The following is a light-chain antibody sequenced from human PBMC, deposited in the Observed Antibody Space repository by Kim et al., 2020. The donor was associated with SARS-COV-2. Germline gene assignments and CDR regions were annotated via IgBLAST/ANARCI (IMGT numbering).Light chain of an antibody. CDR3: QQDGSSPRT. CDR1: QYVSGSY. Sequence: SRGERVTLSCRASQYVSGSYLAWYQQRPGQAGRLLIHDASRRAAGIADRSGGRGSGADFTLSISRREPEDSAVYCCQQDGSSPRTFGQGTKVDIK. V-gene: IGKV3-20*01. CDR2: DAS. J-gene: IGKJ1*01.